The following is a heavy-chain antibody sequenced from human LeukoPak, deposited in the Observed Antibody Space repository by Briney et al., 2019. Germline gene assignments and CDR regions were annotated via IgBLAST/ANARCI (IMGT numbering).Heavy chain of an antibody. CDR2: IYYSGST. Sequence: PSETLSLTCTVSGGSISSSSYYWGWIRQPPGKGLEWIGSIYYSGSTYYNPSLKSRVTISVDTSKNQFSLKLSSVTAADTAVYYCARSRITMIAVVTNFDYWGQGTLVTVSS. CDR1: GGSISSSSYY. V-gene: IGHV4-39*01. D-gene: IGHD3-22*01. CDR3: ARSRITMIAVVTNFDY. J-gene: IGHJ4*02.